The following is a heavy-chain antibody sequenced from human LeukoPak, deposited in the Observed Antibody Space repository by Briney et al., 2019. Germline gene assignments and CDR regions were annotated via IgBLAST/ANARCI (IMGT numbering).Heavy chain of an antibody. Sequence: PSETLSLTCAVYGGSFSGYYWRWIRQPPGKGLEWIGEINHSGSTNYNPSLKSRVTISGDTSKNQFSLKLSSVTAADTAVYYCAREAHIVVVPAATPFDYWGQGTLVTVSS. CDR3: AREAHIVVVPAATPFDY. J-gene: IGHJ4*02. CDR2: INHSGST. D-gene: IGHD2-2*01. CDR1: GGSFSGYY. V-gene: IGHV4-34*01.